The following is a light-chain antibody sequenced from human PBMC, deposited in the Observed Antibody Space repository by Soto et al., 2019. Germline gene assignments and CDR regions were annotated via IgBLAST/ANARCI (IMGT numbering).Light chain of an antibody. V-gene: IGKV1-39*01. CDR2: AAS. CDR3: QQSHGIPYT. J-gene: IGKJ2*01. CDR1: QSISTY. Sequence: DVPMTQSPSSMSAAVGDRVTITCRASQSISTYLNWYQQKPGKAPTLLIYAASNLQSGVPSRFSGSGSGTDFTLTISSLQPEDFASYYCQQSHGIPYTFGQGTKLEIK.